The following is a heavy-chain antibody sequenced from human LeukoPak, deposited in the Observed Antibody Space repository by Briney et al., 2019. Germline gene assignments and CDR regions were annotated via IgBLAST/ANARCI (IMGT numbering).Heavy chain of an antibody. D-gene: IGHD6-13*01. CDR2: MNPNSGNT. Sequence: ASVKVSCKASGYTFTSYDINWVRQATGQGLEWMGWMNPNSGNTGYAQKFQGRVTITRNTSISTAYMELSSLRSEDTAVYYCARVDSSSWVKGGYYFDYWGQGTLVTVSS. J-gene: IGHJ4*02. CDR3: ARVDSSSWVKGGYYFDY. V-gene: IGHV1-8*03. CDR1: GYTFTSYD.